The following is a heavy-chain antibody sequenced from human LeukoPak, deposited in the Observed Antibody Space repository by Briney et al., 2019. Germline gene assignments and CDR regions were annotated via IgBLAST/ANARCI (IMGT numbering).Heavy chain of an antibody. Sequence: GGSLRLSCAASGFTFSSYVMTWVRQAPGKGLEWVSAITGGGDSTHSADSVKGRFTISRDNSKNTLNLQMNSLRAEDTAVYYCAKSRDGYNILDYWGQGTLVTVSS. CDR1: GFTFSSYV. CDR3: AKSRDGYNILDY. V-gene: IGHV3-23*01. D-gene: IGHD5-24*01. CDR2: ITGGGDST. J-gene: IGHJ4*02.